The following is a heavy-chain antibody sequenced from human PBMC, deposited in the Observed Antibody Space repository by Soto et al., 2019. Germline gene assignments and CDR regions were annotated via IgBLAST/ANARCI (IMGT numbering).Heavy chain of an antibody. D-gene: IGHD5-12*01. V-gene: IGHV1-3*04. CDR3: ARAISGYVT. CDR1: GITSTTYA. CDR2: INTGNGNT. J-gene: IGHJ5*02. Sequence: ASVNVSCKASGITSTTYAIHWVRQAPGQGLEWMGWINTGNGNTRYSQRFLGRVSLTTDTSASTASMDLSSLTSEDTAVYYCARAISGYVTWGQGTLVTVFS.